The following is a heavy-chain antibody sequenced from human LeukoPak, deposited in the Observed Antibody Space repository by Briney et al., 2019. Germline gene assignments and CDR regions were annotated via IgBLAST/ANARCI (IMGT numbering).Heavy chain of an antibody. CDR3: ARVYGSGSYKWFDP. D-gene: IGHD3-10*01. Sequence: SETLSLTCAVYGGSFSGYYWSWIRQPPGKGLEWIGEINHSGSTNYNPSLKSRVTISVDTSKNQFSLKLSSVTAADTAVYYCARVYGSGSYKWFDPWGQGTLVTVSS. V-gene: IGHV4-34*01. CDR1: GGSFSGYY. J-gene: IGHJ5*02. CDR2: INHSGST.